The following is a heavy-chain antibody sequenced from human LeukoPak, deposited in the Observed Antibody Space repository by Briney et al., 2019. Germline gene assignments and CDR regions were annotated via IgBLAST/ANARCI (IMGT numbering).Heavy chain of an antibody. CDR1: GFTFSIYW. D-gene: IGHD3-10*01. V-gene: IGHV3-74*01. J-gene: IGHJ4*02. CDR3: ARHLNYYLDY. CDR2: ISSDGSIT. Sequence: GGSLRLSCAASGFTFSIYWMHWVRQAPGKGLVWVSRISSDGSITGYADSVKGRFTISRDNAKNTLYLQMNSLRAEDTAVYYCARHLNYYLDYWGQGTLVTVSS.